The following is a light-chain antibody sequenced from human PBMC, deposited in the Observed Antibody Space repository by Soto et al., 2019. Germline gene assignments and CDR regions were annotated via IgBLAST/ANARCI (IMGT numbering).Light chain of an antibody. CDR2: GAS. J-gene: IGKJ4*01. CDR3: QQRSNWPLT. V-gene: IGKV3D-20*02. CDR1: QSVRSN. Sequence: EIVLTQSPATLSVSPGERATLSCRASQSVRSNLAWYQQKPGQGPRLLIFGASTRATDIPDRFSGSGSGADFTLTISRLEPEDFAVYYCQQRSNWPLTFGGGTKVDI.